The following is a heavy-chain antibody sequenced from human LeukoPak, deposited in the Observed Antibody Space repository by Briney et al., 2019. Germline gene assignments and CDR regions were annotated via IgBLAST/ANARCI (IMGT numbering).Heavy chain of an antibody. CDR1: GYTFTGYY. V-gene: IGHV1-2*02. CDR3: ARGRNSTELAVFDP. CDR2: INPNSGGT. Sequence: ASVKVSCTASGYTFTGYYMHWVRQAPGQGLEWMGWINPNSGGTNYAQKFQGRVTMTRDTSISTAYMELSRLRSDDTAVYYCARGRNSTELAVFDPWGQGTLVTVSS. J-gene: IGHJ5*02. D-gene: IGHD1-26*01.